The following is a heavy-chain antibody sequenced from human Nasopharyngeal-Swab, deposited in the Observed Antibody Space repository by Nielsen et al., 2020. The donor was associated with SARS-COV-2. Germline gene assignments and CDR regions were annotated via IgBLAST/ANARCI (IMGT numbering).Heavy chain of an antibody. V-gene: IGHV3-33*01. Sequence: GGSLRLSCAAPGFTFSSYGMHWVRQAPGKGLEWVAVIWYDGSNKYYADSVKGRFTISRDNSKNTLYLQMNSLRAEDTAVYYCVRDRIAAAGDAFDIWGQGTMVTVSS. CDR1: GFTFSSYG. D-gene: IGHD6-13*01. CDR2: IWYDGSNK. J-gene: IGHJ3*02. CDR3: VRDRIAAAGDAFDI.